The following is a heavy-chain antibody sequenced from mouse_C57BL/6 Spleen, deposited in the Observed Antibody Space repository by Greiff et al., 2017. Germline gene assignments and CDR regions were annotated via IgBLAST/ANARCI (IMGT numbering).Heavy chain of an antibody. D-gene: IGHD1-1*01. CDR3: ARNYGSRAWFGY. CDR2: IYPGDGDT. V-gene: IGHV1-82*01. J-gene: IGHJ3*01. Sequence: QVQLKESGPELVKPGASVKISCKASGYAFSSSWMHWVKQRPGKGLEWIGRIYPGDGDTNYNGKFKGKATLTADKASSTAYMQLSSLTSEDSAVYFCARNYGSRAWFGYWGQGTLVTVSA. CDR1: GYAFSSSW.